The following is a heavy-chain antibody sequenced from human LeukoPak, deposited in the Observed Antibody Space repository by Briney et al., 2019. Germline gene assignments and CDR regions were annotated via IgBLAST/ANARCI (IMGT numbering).Heavy chain of an antibody. CDR2: IYYTGST. CDR1: GVSISNFY. D-gene: IGHD3-3*01. V-gene: IGHV4-59*01. CDR3: ARLLGGDPYYMDV. Sequence: SETLSLTCGVSGVSISNFYWSWVRQPLGKGLEWIGSIYYTGSTYYSPSLKSRVTISVDPSKNQFSLRLSSVTAADTAVYYCARLLGGDPYYMDVWGKGTTVTVSS. J-gene: IGHJ6*03.